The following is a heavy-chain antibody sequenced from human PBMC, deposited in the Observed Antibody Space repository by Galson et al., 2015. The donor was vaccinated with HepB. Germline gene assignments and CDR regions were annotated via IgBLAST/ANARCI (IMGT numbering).Heavy chain of an antibody. D-gene: IGHD3-10*01. CDR2: IYHSGST. Sequence: SETLSLTCAVSGGSISSSNWWSWVRQPPGKGLEWIGEIYHSGSTNYNPSLKSRVTISVDKSKNQFSLKLSSVTAADTAVYYCASSMGVLLSYYGSGTTDAFDIWGQGTMVTVSS. J-gene: IGHJ3*02. V-gene: IGHV4-4*02. CDR3: ASSMGVLLSYYGSGTTDAFDI. CDR1: GGSISSSNW.